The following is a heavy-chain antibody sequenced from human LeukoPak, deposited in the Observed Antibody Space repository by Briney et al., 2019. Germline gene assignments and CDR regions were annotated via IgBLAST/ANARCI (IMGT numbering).Heavy chain of an antibody. Sequence: GGSLRLSCAASGFTFSSYWMHWVRQAPGKGLVWVSRINSDGSSTSYADSVKGRSTISRDNAKNTLYLQMNSLRAEDTAVYYCAREGSGWYFAYFDYWGQRTLVTVSS. V-gene: IGHV3-74*01. CDR1: GFTFSSYW. CDR2: INSDGSST. CDR3: AREGSGWYFAYFDY. J-gene: IGHJ4*02. D-gene: IGHD6-19*01.